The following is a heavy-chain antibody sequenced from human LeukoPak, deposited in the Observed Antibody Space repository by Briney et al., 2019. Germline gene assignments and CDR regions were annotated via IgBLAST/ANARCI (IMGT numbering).Heavy chain of an antibody. D-gene: IGHD3-3*01. CDR3: ARHRYYGYYRPPDY. J-gene: IGHJ4*02. CDR1: GGSISSGSYY. Sequence: PSQTLSLNCTVSGGSISSGSYYWGWIRQPPGKGLEWIGSIYYSGSTYYNPSLKSRVTISVDTSKNRFSLKLSSVTAADTAVYYCARHRYYGYYRPPDYWGQGTLVTVSS. CDR2: IYYSGST. V-gene: IGHV4-39*01.